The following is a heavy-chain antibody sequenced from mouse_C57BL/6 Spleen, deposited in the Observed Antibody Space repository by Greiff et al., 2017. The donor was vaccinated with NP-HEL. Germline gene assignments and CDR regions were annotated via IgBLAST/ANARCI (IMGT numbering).Heavy chain of an antibody. V-gene: IGHV1-81*01. D-gene: IGHD2-5*01. Sequence: VKLVESGAELARPGASVKLSCKASGYTFTSYGISWVKQRTGQGLEWIGEIYPRSGNTYYNEKFKGKATLTADKSSSTAYMELRSLTSEDSAVYFCARSFYSTVYYFDYWGQSTTLTVSS. CDR1: GYTFTSYG. CDR2: IYPRSGNT. CDR3: ARSFYSTVYYFDY. J-gene: IGHJ2*01.